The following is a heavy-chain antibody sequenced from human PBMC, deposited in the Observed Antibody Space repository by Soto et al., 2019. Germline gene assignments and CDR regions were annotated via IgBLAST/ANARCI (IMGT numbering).Heavy chain of an antibody. Sequence: SETLSLTCAVYGGSFRGYYWRWIRQPPGKGLQWIGEINRSRRTNSNPSLKSRVTISVGTSKNQLSLKLSSVPAADTAVYYCARVVRGYCSSTSCYRVASRSNYYYGMDVWGQGTTVTVSS. CDR1: GGSFRGYY. D-gene: IGHD2-2*01. CDR3: ARVVRGYCSSTSCYRVASRSNYYYGMDV. V-gene: IGHV4-34*01. CDR2: INRSRRT. J-gene: IGHJ6*02.